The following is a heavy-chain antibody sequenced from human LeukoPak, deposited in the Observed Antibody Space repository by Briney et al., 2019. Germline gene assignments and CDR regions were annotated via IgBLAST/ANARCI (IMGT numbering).Heavy chain of an antibody. D-gene: IGHD5-18*01. CDR3: ARSNTATRIDY. CDR1: GGSISSGDYY. CDR2: IYYSGST. Sequence: PSETLSLTCTVSGGSISSGDYYWSWIRQPPGKGLEWIGYIYYSGSTYYNPSLKSRVTISVDTSKNQFSLKLSSVTAADTAVYYCARSNTATRIDYWGQGTLVTVSS. V-gene: IGHV4-30-4*01. J-gene: IGHJ4*02.